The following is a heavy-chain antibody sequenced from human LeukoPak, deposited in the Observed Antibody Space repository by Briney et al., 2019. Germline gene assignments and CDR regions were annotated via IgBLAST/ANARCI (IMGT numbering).Heavy chain of an antibody. D-gene: IGHD3-10*01. CDR2: INHSGST. CDR1: GGSFSGYY. V-gene: IGHV4-34*01. CDR3: ARGTMVRGVAWFYYFDY. J-gene: IGHJ4*02. Sequence: SETLSLTCAVYGGSFSGYYWSWIRQPPGNGLEWIGEINHSGSTNYNPSLKSRVTISVDTSKNQFSLKLSSVTAADTAVYYCARGTMVRGVAWFYYFDYWGQGTLVTVSS.